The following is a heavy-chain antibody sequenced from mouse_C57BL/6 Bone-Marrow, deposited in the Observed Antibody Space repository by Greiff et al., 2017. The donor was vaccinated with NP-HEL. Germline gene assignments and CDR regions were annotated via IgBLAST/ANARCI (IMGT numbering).Heavy chain of an antibody. CDR3: TTFLYSNYS. D-gene: IGHD2-5*01. Sequence: EVKLVESGAELVRPGASVKLSCTASGFNIKDDYMHWVKQRPEQGLEWIGWIDPENGDTEYASKFQGKATITADTSSNTAYLQLSSLTSEDTAVYYCTTFLYSNYSWGQGTTLTVSS. CDR1: GFNIKDDY. V-gene: IGHV14-4*01. J-gene: IGHJ2*01. CDR2: IDPENGDT.